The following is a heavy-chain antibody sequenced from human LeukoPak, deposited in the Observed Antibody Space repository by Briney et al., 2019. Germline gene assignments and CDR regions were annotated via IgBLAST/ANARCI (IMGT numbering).Heavy chain of an antibody. V-gene: IGHV4-38-2*01. CDR3: ARLSTVIIFDY. J-gene: IGHJ4*02. CDR2: IYHSGST. Sequence: PSETLSLTCAVSGYSISSGYYWGGIRQPPGKGLEWIGSIYHSGSTYYNPSLKSRVTISVDTSKNQFSLKLSSVTAADTAVCYCARLSTVIIFDYWGQGTLVTVSS. CDR1: GYSISSGYY. D-gene: IGHD4-11*01.